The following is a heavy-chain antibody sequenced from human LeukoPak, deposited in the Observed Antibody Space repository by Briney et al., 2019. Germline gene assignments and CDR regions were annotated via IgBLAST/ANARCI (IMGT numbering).Heavy chain of an antibody. V-gene: IGHV4-39*07. CDR3: VRDGSARPGYYMDV. CDR2: VYFIGST. CDR1: NGSINSSSYY. Sequence: SETLSLTCTVSNGSINSSSYYWGWIRQPPGAGPEWIGSVYFIGSTYYNPSLKSRVTISVDTSKNQFSLKLTSVTAADTAVYYCVRDGSARPGYYMDVWGKGTTVTVSS. J-gene: IGHJ6*03. D-gene: IGHD6-6*01.